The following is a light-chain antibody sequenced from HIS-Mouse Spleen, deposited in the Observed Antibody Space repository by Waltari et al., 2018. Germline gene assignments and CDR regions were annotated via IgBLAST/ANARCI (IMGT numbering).Light chain of an antibody. Sequence: QSALTQPPSASGSPGQSVTISCTGTSSAVGGYHSVSWYQQHPGKAPKLMIYEVSKRPSGVPDRFSGSKSGNTASLTVSGLQAEDEADYYCSSYAGSNNYVFGTGTKVTVL. CDR1: SSAVGGYHS. V-gene: IGLV2-8*01. J-gene: IGLJ1*01. CDR2: EVS. CDR3: SSYAGSNNYV.